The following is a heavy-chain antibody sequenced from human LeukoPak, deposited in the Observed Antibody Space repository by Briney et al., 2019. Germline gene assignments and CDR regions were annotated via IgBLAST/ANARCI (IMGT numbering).Heavy chain of an antibody. V-gene: IGHV3-23*01. CDR2: FSSNGGGT. CDR1: GFTFSSYA. D-gene: IGHD3-10*01. Sequence: PGGSLRLSCAASGFTFSSYAMSWVRRAPGKGREWVSAFSSNGGGTFYADSVKGQFTISRDNSQNTLYLQMNSLRAEDTAIYYCAKHYGSGTYYNYLDYWGQGTLVTVSS. J-gene: IGHJ4*02. CDR3: AKHYGSGTYYNYLDY.